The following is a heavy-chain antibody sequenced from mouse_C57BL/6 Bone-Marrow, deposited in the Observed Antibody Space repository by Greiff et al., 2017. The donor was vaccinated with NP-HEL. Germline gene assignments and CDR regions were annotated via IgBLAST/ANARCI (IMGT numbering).Heavy chain of an antibody. CDR3: TTELCPYWYFDV. CDR1: GFNIKDDY. J-gene: IGHJ1*03. Sequence: VQLQQSGAELVRPGASVKLSCTASGFNIKDDYMHWVKQRPEQGLEWIGWIDPENGDTEYASKFQGKAPITANTSSNTAYLQLSSLTSEDTAVYYCTTELCPYWYFDVWGTGTTVTVSS. CDR2: IDPENGDT. D-gene: IGHD1-1*02. V-gene: IGHV14-4*01.